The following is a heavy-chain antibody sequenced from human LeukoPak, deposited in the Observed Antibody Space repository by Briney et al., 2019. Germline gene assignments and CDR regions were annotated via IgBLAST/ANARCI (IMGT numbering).Heavy chain of an antibody. D-gene: IGHD5-12*01. Sequence: GGSLRLSCAASGFTFSSYWMSWVRQAPGKGLEWVANIKQDGSEKYYVDSVKGRFTISRENANTSLYLQMTSLRAEDTAVYYCARDGSGYDGPYNWFDPWGQGTLVTVSS. J-gene: IGHJ5*02. CDR1: GFTFSSYW. V-gene: IGHV3-7*01. CDR2: IKQDGSEK. CDR3: ARDGSGYDGPYNWFDP.